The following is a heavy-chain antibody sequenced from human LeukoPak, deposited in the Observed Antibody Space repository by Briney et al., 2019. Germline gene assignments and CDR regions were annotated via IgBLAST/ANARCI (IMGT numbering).Heavy chain of an antibody. CDR2: INDSGRT. CDR3: ARRWNYGRNYYIDV. Sequence: PSETLSLTCAVYGGSFSNYYWSWIRQPPGEGLEWIGEINDSGRTNYNPSFMSRVTVSVDTSKKQFSLRLTSVTATDTAVYYCARRWNYGRNYYIDVWGKGATVSVSS. CDR1: GGSFSNYY. D-gene: IGHD1-7*01. V-gene: IGHV4-34*01. J-gene: IGHJ6*03.